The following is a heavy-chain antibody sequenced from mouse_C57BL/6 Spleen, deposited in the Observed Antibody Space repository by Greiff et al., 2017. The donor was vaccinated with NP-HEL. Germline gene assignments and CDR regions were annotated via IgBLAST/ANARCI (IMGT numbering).Heavy chain of an antibody. J-gene: IGHJ4*01. D-gene: IGHD1-1*01. Sequence: VQLQQSGPELVRPGASVKISCKAPGYTFTSHWMQWVRQRPGQGLEWIGEIFPGSGSTYYNEKFKGKATLTVDTSSSTADMQLSSLTSEDSAVYFCSRSYYGSSDYAMDDWGQGTSVTVSS. V-gene: IGHV1-56*01. CDR2: IFPGSGST. CDR1: GYTFTSHW. CDR3: SRSYYGSSDYAMDD.